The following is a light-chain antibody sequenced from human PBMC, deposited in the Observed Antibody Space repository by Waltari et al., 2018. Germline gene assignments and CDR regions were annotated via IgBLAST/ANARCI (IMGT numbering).Light chain of an antibody. V-gene: IGLV4-69*01. CDR1: SGHSRYT. CDR3: QIWYPGLVV. Sequence: QVVLTQSPSASASLGASVKITCTLSSGHSRYTIAWLQHQPEKGPRYLMTLNSDGTHSKADGITDRFSGSSSGSERYRTISSLQSEDEAYDYCQIWYPGLVVFGGGTKLTVL. J-gene: IGLJ2*01. CDR2: LNSDGTH.